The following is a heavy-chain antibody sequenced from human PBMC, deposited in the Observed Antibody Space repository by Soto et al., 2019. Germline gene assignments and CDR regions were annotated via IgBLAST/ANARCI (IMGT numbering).Heavy chain of an antibody. CDR2: INPNSGGT. CDR3: ALNGYNQTYDAFDI. Sequence: GASVKVSCKASGYTFTGYYMHWVRQAPGQGLEWMGWINPNSGGTNYAQKFQGWVTMTRDTSISTAYMELSRLRSDDTAVYYCALNGYNQTYDAFDIWGQGTMVTVSS. D-gene: IGHD5-12*01. CDR1: GYTFTGYY. J-gene: IGHJ3*02. V-gene: IGHV1-2*04.